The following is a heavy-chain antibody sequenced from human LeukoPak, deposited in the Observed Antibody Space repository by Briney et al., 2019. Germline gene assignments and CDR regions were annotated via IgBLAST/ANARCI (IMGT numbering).Heavy chain of an antibody. V-gene: IGHV3-23*01. J-gene: IGHJ4*02. CDR1: GFTFSSYA. Sequence: PGRSLRLSCAASGFTFSSYAMNWVRQGPGKGLEWVSDISGSGSSTYYADSVKGRLTISRDNSKNTLYLQMNSLRAEDTAVYYCAKDYDSSGWYFDYWGQGTLVTVSS. CDR2: ISGSGSST. CDR3: AKDYDSSGWYFDY. D-gene: IGHD6-19*01.